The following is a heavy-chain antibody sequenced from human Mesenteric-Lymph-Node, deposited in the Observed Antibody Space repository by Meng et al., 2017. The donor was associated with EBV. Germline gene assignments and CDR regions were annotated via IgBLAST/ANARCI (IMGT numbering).Heavy chain of an antibody. D-gene: IGHD3-10*01. CDR3: ARENPARGNWFDP. J-gene: IGHJ5*02. CDR1: GASISSSSYY. Sequence: QVLLQESGPVLWKPSGTLSLTCAASGASISSSSYYWSWIRQPPGKRLEWIGYVYYSGSTNYNPSLKSRVTISVDTSKNQFSLNLYSVTAADTAVYYCARENPARGNWFDPWGQGALVTVSS. V-gene: IGHV4-61*01. CDR2: VYYSGST.